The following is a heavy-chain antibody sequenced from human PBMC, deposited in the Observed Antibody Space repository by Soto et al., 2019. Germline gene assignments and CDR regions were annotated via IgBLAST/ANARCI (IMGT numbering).Heavy chain of an antibody. CDR2: IFHSGST. Sequence: QLQLQESGSGLVKPSETLSLTCAVSGGAISSGGYSWSWIRQSPGKGLEWIGYIFHSGSTYYKPSLKSRVTISLEGSKNQFSLKLTSVTAAETAVDYGAQGSTVTHYFDYRGQGTLVTVSS. J-gene: IGHJ4*02. V-gene: IGHV4-30-2*06. CDR3: AQGSTVTHYFDY. CDR1: GGAISSGGYS. D-gene: IGHD4-17*01.